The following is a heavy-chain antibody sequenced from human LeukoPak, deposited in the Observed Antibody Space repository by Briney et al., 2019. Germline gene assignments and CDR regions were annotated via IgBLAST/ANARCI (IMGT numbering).Heavy chain of an antibody. D-gene: IGHD6-19*01. V-gene: IGHV3-53*01. CDR3: ARGYSSGWIFYYFDY. CDR1: GFTVSSNY. J-gene: IGHJ4*02. Sequence: GGSLRLSCAASGFTVSSNYMSWVRQAPGKGLEWVSIIYSGGSTYYADSVKGRFTISRDNSKNTLYLQMNSLRAEDTAVYYCARGYSSGWIFYYFDYWGQGTLVTVSS. CDR2: IYSGGST.